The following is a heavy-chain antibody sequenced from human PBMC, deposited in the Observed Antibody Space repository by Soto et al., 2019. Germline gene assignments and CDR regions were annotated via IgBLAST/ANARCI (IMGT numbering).Heavy chain of an antibody. V-gene: IGHV1-8*01. CDR2: MNPNSGNT. J-gene: IGHJ5*02. Sequence: ASVKVSCKASGYTFTSYDINWVRQATGQGLEWMGWMNPNSGNTGYAQKFQGRVTMTRNTSISTAYMELSSLRSEDTAVYYCARGRYYDILTGYYLVNWFDPWGQGTLVTVSS. CDR3: ARGRYYDILTGYYLVNWFDP. CDR1: GYTFTSYD. D-gene: IGHD3-9*01.